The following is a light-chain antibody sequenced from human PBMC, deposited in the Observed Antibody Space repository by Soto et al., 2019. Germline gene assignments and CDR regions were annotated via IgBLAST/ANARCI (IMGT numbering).Light chain of an antibody. V-gene: IGLV1-40*01. CDR3: QSYDSSLREV. CDR2: ANT. J-gene: IGLJ1*01. Sequence: QSVLTQPPSVSGAPGQRVTISCTGSRANIGAGYDVHWYQQLPGTAPKLLISANTNRPSGVPDRFSGSKSGTSASLAITGLQAEDEADYYCQSYDSSLREVFGTGTQLTVL. CDR1: RANIGAGYD.